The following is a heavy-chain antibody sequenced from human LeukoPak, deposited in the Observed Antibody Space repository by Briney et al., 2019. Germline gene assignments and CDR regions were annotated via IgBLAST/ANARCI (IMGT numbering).Heavy chain of an antibody. V-gene: IGHV1-18*01. D-gene: IGHD2-15*01. Sequence: ASVKVSCKASGYTFTSYGISWVRQAPGQGLEWMGWISTYNGNTNYAQKLQGRVTMTTDTSTSTAYMELRSLRSDDTAVYYCARGGTRSCSGGSCYSGRDYWGQGTLVTVSS. CDR3: ARGGTRSCSGGSCYSGRDY. CDR1: GYTFTSYG. J-gene: IGHJ4*02. CDR2: ISTYNGNT.